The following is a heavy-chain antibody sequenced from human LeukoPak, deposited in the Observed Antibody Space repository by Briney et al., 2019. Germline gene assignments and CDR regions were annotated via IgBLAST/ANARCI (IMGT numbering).Heavy chain of an antibody. CDR3: ARDGGVAPHNWFDP. J-gene: IGHJ5*02. V-gene: IGHV4-39*02. D-gene: IGHD2-8*02. CDR2: IYYAGST. CDR1: DGSISRSTYY. Sequence: SETLSLTCTVSDGSISRSTYYWGWIRQPPGKGLEWIGSIYYAGSTYYNPSLKSRVTISVDTSKNQFSLKLSSVTAVDTAVYYCARDGGVAPHNWFDPWGQGTLVTVSS.